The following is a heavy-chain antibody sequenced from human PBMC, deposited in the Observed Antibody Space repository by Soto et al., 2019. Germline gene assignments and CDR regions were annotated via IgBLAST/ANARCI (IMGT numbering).Heavy chain of an antibody. J-gene: IGHJ6*02. CDR1: GGPISSGDYY. Sequence: PSETLSLTCTVSGGPISSGDYYWSWIRQPPGKGLEWIGYIYYSGSTSYNASLKSRTSISADPSNNQFSLKLHSLTAADTAVYFCGTMPIVVEPAPMDVWGPGTSVTVSS. CDR3: GTMPIVVEPAPMDV. CDR2: IYYSGST. V-gene: IGHV4-30-4*01. D-gene: IGHD2-2*01.